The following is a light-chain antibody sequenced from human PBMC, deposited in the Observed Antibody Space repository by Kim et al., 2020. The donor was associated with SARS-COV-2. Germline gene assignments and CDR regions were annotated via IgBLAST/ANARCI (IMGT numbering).Light chain of an antibody. CDR2: KAS. CDR3: QQYQNYPLT. Sequence: DIQMTQSPSTLSASVGDRVTITCRASQSISTWLAWYQQKSGKAPKVLIYKASSLESGVPSRFSGSGSGTEFTLTISSLQPDDFASYYCQQYQNYPLTFGPGTKVDIK. CDR1: QSISTW. V-gene: IGKV1-5*03. J-gene: IGKJ3*01.